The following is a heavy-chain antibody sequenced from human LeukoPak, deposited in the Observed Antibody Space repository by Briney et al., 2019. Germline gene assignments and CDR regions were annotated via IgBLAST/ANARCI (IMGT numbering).Heavy chain of an antibody. CDR1: GYTFANYG. Sequence: ASVKVSCKASGYTFANYGISWVRQAPGQGLEWVGWISAYNGNTNSAQKLQGRVTMTTDTPTSTAYMELRSLRSDDTALYYRARDGAAAGRTFDYWGQGTLVTVSS. D-gene: IGHD6-13*01. CDR3: ARDGAAAGRTFDY. J-gene: IGHJ4*02. V-gene: IGHV1-18*01. CDR2: ISAYNGNT.